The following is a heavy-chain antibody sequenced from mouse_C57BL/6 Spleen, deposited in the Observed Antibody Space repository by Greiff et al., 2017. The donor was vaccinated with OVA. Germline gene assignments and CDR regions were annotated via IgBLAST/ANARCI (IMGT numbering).Heavy chain of an antibody. V-gene: IGHV5-4*03. CDR1: GFTFSSYA. Sequence: EVKVVESGGGLVKPGGSLKLSCAASGFTFSSYAMSWVRQTPEKRLEWVATISDGGSYTYYPDNVKGRFTISRDNAKNNLYLQMSHLKSEDTAMYYCARGGNYYSNYWYFDVWGTGTTVTVSS. CDR2: ISDGGSYT. D-gene: IGHD2-5*01. CDR3: ARGGNYYSNYWYFDV. J-gene: IGHJ1*03.